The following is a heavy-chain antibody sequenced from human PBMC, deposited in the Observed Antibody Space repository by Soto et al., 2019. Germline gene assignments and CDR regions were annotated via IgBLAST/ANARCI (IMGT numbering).Heavy chain of an antibody. CDR3: AKDLGAYYGSGSYFDY. V-gene: IGHV3-23*01. J-gene: IGHJ4*02. D-gene: IGHD3-10*01. CDR2: ISGSGGRT. CDR1: GFTFSSYA. Sequence: VQLLESGGGLVQPGGSLRLSCAASGFTFSSYAMSWVRQAPGKGLEWVSGISGSGGRTYYADSVKGRFTISRDNSKNPLYLQMNSLRAEDTAVYYCAKDLGAYYGSGSYFDYCGQGTLVTVSS.